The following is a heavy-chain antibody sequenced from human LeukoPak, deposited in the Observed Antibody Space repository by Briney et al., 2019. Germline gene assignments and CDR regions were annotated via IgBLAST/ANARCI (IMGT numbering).Heavy chain of an antibody. J-gene: IGHJ4*02. CDR3: ARGGVAVAVTPFDY. CDR2: IYYSGST. V-gene: IGHV4-61*01. Sequence: SETLSLTGTVSGGSVSSGSYYWSWIRQPPGKGLEWIGYIYYSGSTNYNPSLKSRVTISVDTSKNQFSLKLSSVTAADTAVYYCARGGVAVAVTPFDYWGQGTLVTVSS. D-gene: IGHD2-15*01. CDR1: GGSVSSGSYY.